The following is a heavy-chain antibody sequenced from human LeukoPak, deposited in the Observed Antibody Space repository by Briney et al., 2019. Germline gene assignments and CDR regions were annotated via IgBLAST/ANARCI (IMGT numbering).Heavy chain of an antibody. CDR2: IKQDESEK. CDR3: ARGNDYGDHVGIYFDY. Sequence: GGSLRLSCAASGFTFGSYWMSWVRQAPGKGLEWVANIKQDESEKYYVDSVRGRFSITRDNAKNSMYLQINSLRAEDTAVYHCARGNDYGDHVGIYFDYWGQGTLVTVSS. D-gene: IGHD4-17*01. CDR1: GFTFGSYW. J-gene: IGHJ4*02. V-gene: IGHV3-7*03.